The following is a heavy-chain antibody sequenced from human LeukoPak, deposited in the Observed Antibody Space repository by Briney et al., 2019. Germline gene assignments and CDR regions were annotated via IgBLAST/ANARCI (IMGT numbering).Heavy chain of an antibody. CDR2: FGSAGDT. Sequence: GGSLRLSCATSGFPFSAYDMHWVRQAPGKGLEWVSAFGSAGDTYYPGAVKGRFTISRYYAKNSLFLQMNSLRAGDTAVYFCVRGALPGDNWYFDLWGRGTLVTVSS. CDR1: GFPFSAYD. CDR3: VRGALPGDNWYFDL. V-gene: IGHV3-13*01. J-gene: IGHJ2*01.